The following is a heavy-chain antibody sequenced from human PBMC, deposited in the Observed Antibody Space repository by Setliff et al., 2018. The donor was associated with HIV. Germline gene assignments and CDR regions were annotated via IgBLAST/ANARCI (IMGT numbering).Heavy chain of an antibody. V-gene: IGHV5-51*01. CDR1: GYSFTSNW. D-gene: IGHD6-13*01. Sequence: PGESLKISCKGSGYSFTSNWIGWVRQMPGKGLEWMGIIYPGNSAARYSPSFQGQVTISVDKSITTAYLQWSSLRASDSAMYYCARHRHTAAGTLDAFDIWGQGTVVTVSS. J-gene: IGHJ3*02. CDR2: IYPGNSAA. CDR3: ARHRHTAAGTLDAFDI.